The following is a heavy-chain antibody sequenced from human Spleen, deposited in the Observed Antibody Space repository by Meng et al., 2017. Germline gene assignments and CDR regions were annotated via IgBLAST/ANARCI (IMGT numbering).Heavy chain of an antibody. D-gene: IGHD1-26*01. CDR1: GYTFTSYG. J-gene: IGHJ4*02. V-gene: IGHV3-23*01. Sequence: SCKASGYTFTSYGISWVRQAPGRGLEWVSAISGSGGSTYYADSVKGRFTISRDNSKNTLYLQMNSLRAEDTAVYYCAKDLGVPGEWELRATDYWGQGTLVTVSS. CDR2: ISGSGGST. CDR3: AKDLGVPGEWELRATDY.